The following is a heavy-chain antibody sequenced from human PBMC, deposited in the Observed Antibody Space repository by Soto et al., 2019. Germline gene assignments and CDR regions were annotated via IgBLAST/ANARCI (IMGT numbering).Heavy chain of an antibody. D-gene: IGHD3-22*01. CDR2: IYYSGST. Sequence: TVSGGSVSSGSYYWSWIRQPPGKGLEWIGYIYYSGSTNYNPSLKSRVTISVDTSKNQFSLKLSSVTAADTAVYYCAGVFYYDSSGYYYVKWYFDLWGRGTLVTVSS. CDR3: AGVFYYDSSGYYYVKWYFDL. V-gene: IGHV4-61*01. CDR1: GGSVSSGSYY. J-gene: IGHJ2*01.